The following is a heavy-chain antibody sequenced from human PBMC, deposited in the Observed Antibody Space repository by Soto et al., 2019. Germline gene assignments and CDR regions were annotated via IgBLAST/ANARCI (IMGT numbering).Heavy chain of an antibody. CDR2: IYYSGST. J-gene: IGHJ4*02. Sequence: PSETLSLTCTVSGGSISSYYWSWIRQPPGKGLEWIGYIYYSGSTNYNPSLKSRVTISVDTSKNQFSLKLSSVTAADTAVYYCARSSSGIVGATLLYWGQGTLVTVSS. V-gene: IGHV4-59*08. CDR1: GGSISSYY. CDR3: ARSSSGIVGATLLY. D-gene: IGHD1-26*01.